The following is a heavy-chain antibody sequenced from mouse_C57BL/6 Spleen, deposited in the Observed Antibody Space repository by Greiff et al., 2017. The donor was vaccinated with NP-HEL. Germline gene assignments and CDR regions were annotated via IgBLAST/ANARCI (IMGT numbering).Heavy chain of an antibody. CDR3: AREGDYDGGFAY. J-gene: IGHJ3*01. CDR1: GFTFSDYY. Sequence: EVQLVESEGGLVQPGSSMKLSCTASGFTFSDYYMAWVRQVPEKGLEWVANINYDGSSTYYLDSLKSRFIISRDNAKNILYLQMSSLKSEDTATYYCAREGDYDGGFAYWGQGTLVTVSA. CDR2: INYDGSST. D-gene: IGHD2-4*01. V-gene: IGHV5-16*01.